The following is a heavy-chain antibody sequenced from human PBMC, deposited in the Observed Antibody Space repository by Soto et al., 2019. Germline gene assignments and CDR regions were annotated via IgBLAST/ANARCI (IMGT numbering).Heavy chain of an antibody. V-gene: IGHV2-26*01. CDR1: GFSLTTGKMG. CDR2: IFSDNER. D-gene: IGHD4-17*01. Sequence: SGPTLVNPTETLTLTCTVSGFSLTTGKMGVSLIRQPPGKALEWLAHIFSDNERSYSTSLQGRLTISKDTSGSQVVLSMTNVDPVDTATYYCARMNVDSYHFYYAMDVWGQGTTVTVSS. CDR3: ARMNVDSYHFYYAMDV. J-gene: IGHJ6*02.